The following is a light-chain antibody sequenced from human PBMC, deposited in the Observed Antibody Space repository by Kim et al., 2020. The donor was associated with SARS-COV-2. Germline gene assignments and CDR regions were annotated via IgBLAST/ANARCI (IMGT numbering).Light chain of an antibody. CDR2: YDD. V-gene: IGLV1-36*01. J-gene: IGLJ2*01. CDR3: AAWDDRLNGVV. Sequence: QSVLTQQPSVSEAPRQRVTISCSGSSSNIGNNAVNWYQQLPGKAPKLLIYYDDLLPSGVSDRFSGSKSGTSASLAISGLQSEDEADYYCAAWDDRLNGVVFGGGTQLTVL. CDR1: SSNIGNNA.